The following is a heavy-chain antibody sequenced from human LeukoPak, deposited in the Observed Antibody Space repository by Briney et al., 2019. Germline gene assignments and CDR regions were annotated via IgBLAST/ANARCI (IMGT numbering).Heavy chain of an antibody. CDR1: GYSFTNYW. CDR3: ARLGYCTNGICYVSEY. V-gene: IGHV5-51*01. CDR2: IYPGDSDT. Sequence: GESLKISCKGSGYSFTNYWIGWVRQMPGEGLEWLGIIYPGDSDTRYSPSFQGQVTISVDKSISTAYVQWSSLKASDTAMYYCARLGYCTNGICYVSEYWGQGTLVTVSS. J-gene: IGHJ4*02. D-gene: IGHD2-8*01.